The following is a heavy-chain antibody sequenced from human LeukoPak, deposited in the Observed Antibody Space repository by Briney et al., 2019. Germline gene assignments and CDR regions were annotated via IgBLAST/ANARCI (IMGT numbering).Heavy chain of an antibody. Sequence: SETLSLTXTVSGYSISSGYYWGWIRQPPGKGLEWIGSIYHSGSTYYNPSLKSRVTISVDTSKNQFSLKLSSVTAADTAVYYCARVPVYDFWSGYYISWGQGTLVTVSS. D-gene: IGHD3-3*01. CDR3: ARVPVYDFWSGYYIS. CDR2: IYHSGST. J-gene: IGHJ5*02. CDR1: GYSISSGYY. V-gene: IGHV4-38-2*02.